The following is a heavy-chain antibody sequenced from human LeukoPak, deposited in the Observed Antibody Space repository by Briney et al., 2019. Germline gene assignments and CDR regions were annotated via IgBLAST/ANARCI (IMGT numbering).Heavy chain of an antibody. J-gene: IGHJ3*02. D-gene: IGHD3-22*01. V-gene: IGHV1-8*01. CDR1: GYTFTSYD. Sequence: ASVKVSCKASGYTFTSYDINWVRQATGQGLEWMRWMNPNSGNTGYAQKFQGRVTMTRNTSISTAYMELSSLRSEDTAVYYCARTMIVVDDAFDIWGQGTMVTVSS. CDR3: ARTMIVVDDAFDI. CDR2: MNPNSGNT.